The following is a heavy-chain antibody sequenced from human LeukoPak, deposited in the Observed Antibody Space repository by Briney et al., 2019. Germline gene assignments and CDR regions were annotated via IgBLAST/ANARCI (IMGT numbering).Heavy chain of an antibody. V-gene: IGHV3-30*03. J-gene: IGHJ5*02. CDR2: ISYDGSDK. CDR3: ARGRENHGSGNFNWFDP. D-gene: IGHD3-10*01. CDR1: GFTFSSYG. Sequence: PGGSLRLSCAASGFTFSSYGMHWVRQAPGKGLEWVAVISYDGSDKYYADSVKGRFTISRDNSKNTLYLQMNSLRAEDTAVYYCARGRENHGSGNFNWFDPWGQGILVTVSP.